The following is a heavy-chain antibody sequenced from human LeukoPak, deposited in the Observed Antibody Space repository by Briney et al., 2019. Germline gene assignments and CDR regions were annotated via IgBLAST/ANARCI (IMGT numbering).Heavy chain of an antibody. V-gene: IGHV4-39*01. Sequence: KPSETLSLTCTVSGGSISSSSYYWGWIRQPPGKGLEWIGSIYYSGSTYYNPSLKSRVTISVDTSKNQFSLKPSSVTAADTAVYYCASQVDTAMVTGWFDPWGQGTLVTVSS. CDR1: GGSISSSSYY. CDR3: ASQVDTAMVTGWFDP. D-gene: IGHD5-18*01. J-gene: IGHJ5*02. CDR2: IYYSGST.